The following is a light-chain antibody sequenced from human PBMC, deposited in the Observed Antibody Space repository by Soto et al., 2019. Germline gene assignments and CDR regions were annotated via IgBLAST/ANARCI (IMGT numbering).Light chain of an antibody. V-gene: IGKV3-20*01. CDR3: QQYGSSPPIT. Sequence: EIVLTQSPGTLSLSPGERATLSCRAVQSVSNNYLAWYQQKPGQAPRLLIYGASNRATGIPDRFSGSGSGTDFTLTISRLEPEDFAVYYCQQYGSSPPITFGGGTKVDIK. CDR2: GAS. CDR1: QSVSNNY. J-gene: IGKJ4*01.